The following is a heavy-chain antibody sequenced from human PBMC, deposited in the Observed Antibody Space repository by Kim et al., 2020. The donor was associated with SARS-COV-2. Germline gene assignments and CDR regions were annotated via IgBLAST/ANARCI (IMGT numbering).Heavy chain of an antibody. CDR3: ARGRGVVVTWGLVNWFDP. D-gene: IGHD2-21*02. Sequence: HGRVTMTRDTSTSTVYMELSSLRSEDTAVYYCARGRGVVVTWGLVNWFDPWGQGTLVTVSS. J-gene: IGHJ5*02. V-gene: IGHV1-46*01.